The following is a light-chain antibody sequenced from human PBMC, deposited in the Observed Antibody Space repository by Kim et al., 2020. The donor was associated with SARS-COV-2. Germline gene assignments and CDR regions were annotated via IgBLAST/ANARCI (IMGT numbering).Light chain of an antibody. V-gene: IGLV7-46*01. Sequence: PGGKATHTCGSSTGTVTRGDYPYWFQQKPGQAPMTLILDTSNKHAWTPARVSGSLLGGKAALTLSGEQPEDEADYYCPLYYGDYRVFGGGTKLTVL. CDR3: PLYYGDYRV. J-gene: IGLJ3*02. CDR1: TGTVTRGDY. CDR2: DTS.